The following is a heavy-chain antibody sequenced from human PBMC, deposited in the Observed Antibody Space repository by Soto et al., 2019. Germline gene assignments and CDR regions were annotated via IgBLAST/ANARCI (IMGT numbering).Heavy chain of an antibody. V-gene: IGHV3-11*01. CDR1: GFTFSDYY. Sequence: QVQLVESGGGLVKPGGSLRLSCAASGFTFSDYYMSWIRQAPGKGLEWVSYISSSGSTIYYADSVKGRFTISRDNAKNSLYLKMNSLSAEDTAVYYCAREKLERRHRYYDYYMDVCGKGTTVTVSS. CDR3: AREKLERRHRYYDYYMDV. J-gene: IGHJ6*03. D-gene: IGHD1-1*01. CDR2: ISSSGSTI.